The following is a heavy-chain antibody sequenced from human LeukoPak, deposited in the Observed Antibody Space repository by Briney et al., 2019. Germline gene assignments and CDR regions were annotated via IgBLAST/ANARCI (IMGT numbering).Heavy chain of an antibody. CDR1: EFILSSHA. J-gene: IGHJ4*02. CDR2: IYENGGTT. CDR3: AKDFRIGYSAHFDY. Sequence: GGSLRLSCEASEFILSSHAMSWVRQAPEKGLEFVSGIYENGGTTYYADSVKGRFSISRDNSKNTLYLQMDSLRGEDTAVYYCAKDFRIGYSAHFDYWGQGAPVTVSS. D-gene: IGHD2-21*01. V-gene: IGHV3-23*01.